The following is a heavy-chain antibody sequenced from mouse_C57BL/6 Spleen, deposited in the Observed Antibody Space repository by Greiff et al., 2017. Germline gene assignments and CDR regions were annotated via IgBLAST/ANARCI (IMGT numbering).Heavy chain of an antibody. CDR2: IYPGDGDT. J-gene: IGHJ4*01. V-gene: IGHV1-82*01. Sequence: VQLQQSGPELVKPGASVKISCKASGYAFSSSWMNWVKQRPGKGLEWIGRIYPGDGDTNYNGKFKGKATLTADKSSSTAYMQLSSLTSEDSAVYFCARKGIWDDAMDYWGQGTSVTVSS. D-gene: IGHD4-1*01. CDR3: ARKGIWDDAMDY. CDR1: GYAFSSSW.